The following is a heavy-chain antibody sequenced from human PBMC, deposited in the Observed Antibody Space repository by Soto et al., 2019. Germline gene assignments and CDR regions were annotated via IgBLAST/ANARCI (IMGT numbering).Heavy chain of an antibody. D-gene: IGHD7-27*01. CDR1: GGSISNHY. J-gene: IGHJ4*02. Sequence: QVQLQESGPGLVKPSETLSLTCSVSGGSISNHYWSWIRQPPGKGLEWIGYIYYNGNTNYNPSLTSRVTISVDTSRNQISLKLTTVTAADTAVYYCTRANWYSEYWGQGTLVTVSS. CDR2: IYYNGNT. V-gene: IGHV4-59*11. CDR3: TRANWYSEY.